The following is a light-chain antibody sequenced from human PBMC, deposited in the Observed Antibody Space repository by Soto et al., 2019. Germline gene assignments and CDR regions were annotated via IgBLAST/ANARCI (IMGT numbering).Light chain of an antibody. V-gene: IGLV1-51*02. J-gene: IGLJ2*01. CDR1: DSNIGTNY. CDR3: GTWDTSLDAGV. CDR2: EDD. Sequence: QSALTQPPSVSAAPGRRDTISCSGSDSNIGTNYVSWYQHLPGTAPKLLVYEDDKRPSGIPDRFSGSKSGTSATLGITGLQTGDEAHYYCGTWDTSLDAGVFGGGTKVTVL.